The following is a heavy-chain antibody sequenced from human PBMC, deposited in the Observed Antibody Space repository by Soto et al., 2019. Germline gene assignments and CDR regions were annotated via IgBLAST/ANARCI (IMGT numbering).Heavy chain of an antibody. J-gene: IGHJ4*02. D-gene: IGHD3-16*02. CDR2: IYWDDDK. CDR1: GFSLSTSGVG. CDR3: AHSLTFGGVIGFDY. Sequence: QITLKESGPTLVKPTQPLTLTCTFSGFSLSTSGVGVGWIRQPPGKALEWLALIYWDDDKRYSPSLKSRLTITKDTSKTQVVLTMTNMDPVDTATYYCAHSLTFGGVIGFDYWGQGTLVTVSS. V-gene: IGHV2-5*02.